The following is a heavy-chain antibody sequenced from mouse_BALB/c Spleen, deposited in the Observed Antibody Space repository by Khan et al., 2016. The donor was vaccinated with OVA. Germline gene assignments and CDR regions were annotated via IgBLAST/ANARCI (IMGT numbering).Heavy chain of an antibody. Sequence: VQLQESGAELMKPGASVKISCKATGYTFSGYWLEWVKQRPGHGLEWIGEILPGSGSRNYNEKFKGKATFTADISSKTTYMQLSRLTSEDSAVYYGARVNYGSGEYVDYWGQGTTLTVSS. CDR3: ARVNYGSGEYVDY. V-gene: IGHV1-9*01. D-gene: IGHD1-1*01. J-gene: IGHJ2*01. CDR1: GYTFSGYW. CDR2: ILPGSGSR.